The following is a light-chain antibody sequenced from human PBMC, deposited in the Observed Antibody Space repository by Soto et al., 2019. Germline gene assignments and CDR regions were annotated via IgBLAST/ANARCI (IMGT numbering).Light chain of an antibody. Sequence: DIQMTQSPSSLSASVGDRVTISCRASQSISSYLNWYQQKSGKAPRLLIYAASNLQSGVPSRFSGSGSGTEFTLTISSLQPDDFATYYCQQYKSYRRTFGQGTKVDI. CDR3: QQYKSYRRT. J-gene: IGKJ1*01. CDR2: AAS. CDR1: QSISSY. V-gene: IGKV1-39*01.